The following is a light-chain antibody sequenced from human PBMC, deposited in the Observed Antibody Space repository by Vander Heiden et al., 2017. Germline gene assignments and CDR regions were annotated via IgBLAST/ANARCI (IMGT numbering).Light chain of an antibody. CDR3: KSRDTKFDHHVS. CDR1: SFRSYY. Sequence: SSELTPDSALSVALGQTVRITCQGDSFRSYYPSWYQQKPRQAPLLVYYGKNTRHSAIPDRFSGSSSGKAASLTITEAQAEDGADCDCKSRDTKFDHHVSFGGGAKADRP. V-gene: IGLV3-19*01. J-gene: IGLJ2*01. CDR2: GKN.